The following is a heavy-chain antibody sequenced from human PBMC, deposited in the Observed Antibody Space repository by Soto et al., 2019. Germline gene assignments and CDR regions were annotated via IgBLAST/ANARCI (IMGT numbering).Heavy chain of an antibody. CDR2: IDNSGGIT. CDR3: AKDTFDTSMAKTDY. J-gene: IGHJ4*02. D-gene: IGHD5-18*01. V-gene: IGHV3-23*01. CDR1: GFTFSSYA. Sequence: GGSLRLSCAASGFTFSSYAMTWVRQAPGKGLEWVSTIDNSGGITYYTDSVKGRFTISRDNSKNTLYLQMNSLRAEDTAVYYCAKDTFDTSMAKTDYWGQGTLVTVSS.